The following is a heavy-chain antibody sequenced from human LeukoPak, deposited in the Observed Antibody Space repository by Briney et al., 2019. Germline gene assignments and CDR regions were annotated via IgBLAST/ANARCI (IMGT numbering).Heavy chain of an antibody. CDR3: ARDYGGGWYVDY. Sequence: GGSLRLSCAASGFTFRDYYMSWIRQAPGKGLEWVSYISSSGSTIYYTDSVKGRFTISRDNAKNSLYLQMNSLTAEDTAVYYCARDYGGGWYVDYWGQGTLVTVSS. D-gene: IGHD6-19*01. CDR1: GFTFRDYY. V-gene: IGHV3-11*04. CDR2: ISSSGSTI. J-gene: IGHJ4*02.